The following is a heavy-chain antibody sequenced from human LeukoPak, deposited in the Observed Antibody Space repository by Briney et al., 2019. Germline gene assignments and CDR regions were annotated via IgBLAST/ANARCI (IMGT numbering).Heavy chain of an antibody. D-gene: IGHD3-10*01. J-gene: IGHJ4*02. CDR1: GGTFSSYD. Sequence: SVKVSCKASGGTFSSYDISWVRQAPGQGLEWMGGVIPIFGTANYAQKFQGRVTITTDESTSTAYMELNSLRSEDTAVYYCARYRMVRGVIRSVYYFDYWGQGTLVTVSS. V-gene: IGHV1-69*05. CDR2: VIPIFGTA. CDR3: ARYRMVRGVIRSVYYFDY.